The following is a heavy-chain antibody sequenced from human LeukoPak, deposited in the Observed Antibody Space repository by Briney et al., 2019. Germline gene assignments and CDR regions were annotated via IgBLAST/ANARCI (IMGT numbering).Heavy chain of an antibody. D-gene: IGHD5-12*01. Sequence: GGSLRLSCADSGFTFSNYNMNWVRQAPGKAMEWGSYITSSGTYTFYADSVKGRFTISRDNAKNSLYLQMDSLGPEDTAVYYCARDPYSANYGTYYYYYMDVWGKGTTVTISS. CDR2: ITSSGTYT. CDR3: ARDPYSANYGTYYYYYMDV. J-gene: IGHJ6*03. CDR1: GFTFSNYN. V-gene: IGHV3-21*01.